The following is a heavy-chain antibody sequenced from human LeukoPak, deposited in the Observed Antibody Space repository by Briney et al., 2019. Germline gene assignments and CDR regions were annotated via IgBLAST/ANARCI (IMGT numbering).Heavy chain of an antibody. Sequence: SETLSLTCTVSGGSISSTTYYWGWIRQPPGKGLEWIGSIYYSGSTYYNPSLKSRVTMSVDTSKNQFSLSLRSVSAADTAVYYCAREKGCSGGSCYPGRWFDPWGQGTLVTVSS. J-gene: IGHJ5*02. CDR1: GGSISSTTYY. CDR3: AREKGCSGGSCYPGRWFDP. V-gene: IGHV4-39*07. CDR2: IYYSGST. D-gene: IGHD2-15*01.